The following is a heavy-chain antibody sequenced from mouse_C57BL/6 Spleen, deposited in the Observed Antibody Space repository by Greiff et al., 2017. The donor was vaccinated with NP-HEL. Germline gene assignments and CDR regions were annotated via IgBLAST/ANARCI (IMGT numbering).Heavy chain of an antibody. J-gene: IGHJ3*01. CDR3: ARTLITTVVATPFAY. Sequence: EVQLQQSGPELVKPGASVKISCKASGYTFTDYYMNWVKQSHGKSLEWIGDINPNNGGTSYNQKFKGKATLTVDKSSSTAYMELRSLTSEDSAVYYCARTLITTVVATPFAYWGQGTLVTVSA. D-gene: IGHD1-1*01. CDR1: GYTFTDYY. V-gene: IGHV1-26*01. CDR2: INPNNGGT.